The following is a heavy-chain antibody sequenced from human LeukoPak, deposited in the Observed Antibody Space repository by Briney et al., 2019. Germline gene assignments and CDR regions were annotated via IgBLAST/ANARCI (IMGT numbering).Heavy chain of an antibody. CDR3: ARDEAMVYYYYGMDV. CDR2: IIPIFGTA. CDR1: GGTFSSYA. D-gene: IGHD5-18*01. V-gene: IGHV1-69*01. J-gene: IGHJ6*02. Sequence: GASVKVSCKASGGTFSSYAISWVRQAPGQGLEWMGGIIPIFGTANYAQKFQGRVTITADESTSTAYMELSSLRSEDTAVYYCARDEAMVYYYYGMDVWGQGTTVTVSS.